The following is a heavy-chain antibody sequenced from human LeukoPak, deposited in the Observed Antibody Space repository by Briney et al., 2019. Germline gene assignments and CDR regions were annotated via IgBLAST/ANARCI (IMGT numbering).Heavy chain of an antibody. V-gene: IGHV4-59*08. CDR2: IYYSGST. Sequence: SETLSLTCTVSGGSTSSYYWSWIRQPPGKGLEWIGYIYYSGSTNYNPSLKSRVTISVDTSKNQFSLKLSSVTAADTAVYYCARRITIFGVVNIGAHDAFDIWGQGTMVTVSS. CDR1: GGSTSSYY. J-gene: IGHJ3*02. D-gene: IGHD3-3*01. CDR3: ARRITIFGVVNIGAHDAFDI.